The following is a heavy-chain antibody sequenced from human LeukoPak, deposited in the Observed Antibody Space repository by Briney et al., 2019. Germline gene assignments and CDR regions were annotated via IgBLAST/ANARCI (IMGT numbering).Heavy chain of an antibody. J-gene: IGHJ4*02. CDR2: INPSGGST. V-gene: IGHV1-46*01. D-gene: IGHD2-15*01. CDR1: GYTFTSYC. CDR3: AREIEVGFDY. Sequence: ASVKVPCKASGYTFTSYCMHWVRQAPGQGLEWMGIINPSGGSTSYAQKFQGRVTMTRDTSTSTVYMELSSLRSEDTAVYYCAREIEVGFDYWGQGTLVTVSS.